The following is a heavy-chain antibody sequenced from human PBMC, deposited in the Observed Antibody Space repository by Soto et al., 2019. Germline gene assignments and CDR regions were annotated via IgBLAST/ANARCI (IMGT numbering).Heavy chain of an antibody. D-gene: IGHD6-19*01. CDR1: GFTFSSYA. CDR2: ISGSGGTT. Sequence: LRLSCGDSGFTFSSYAMTWVRQAPGKGLEWVSGISGSGGTTDYAAPVKGRFTISRDDSKNTVYLQMRSLKTDDTAVYYCRTKWLDWGQGTLVTVS. CDR3: RTKWLD. V-gene: IGHV3-23*01. J-gene: IGHJ4*02.